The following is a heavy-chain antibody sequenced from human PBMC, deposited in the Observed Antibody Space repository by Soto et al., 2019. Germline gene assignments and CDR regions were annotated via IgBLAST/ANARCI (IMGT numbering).Heavy chain of an antibody. CDR1: GFICSSYD. Sequence: GGSLRLSCAASGFICSSYDMSWVRQAPGKGLEWVSTILVDGRTFYVDSVKGRFTISRDSSQNTVYLQMNSLTAGDTALYYCAKAAATGGGAFDICGQGTMVTVSS. CDR2: ILVDGRT. J-gene: IGHJ3*02. V-gene: IGHV3-23*01. D-gene: IGHD2-8*02. CDR3: AKAAATGGGAFDI.